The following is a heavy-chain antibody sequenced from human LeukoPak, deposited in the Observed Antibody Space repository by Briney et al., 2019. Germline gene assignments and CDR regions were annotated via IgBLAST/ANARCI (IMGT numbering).Heavy chain of an antibody. CDR3: AKDPTYYDYVWSDC. J-gene: IGHJ4*02. CDR1: GFTFSSYA. Sequence: GGSLRLSCAASGFTFSSYAMSWVRQAPGKGLEWVSGISNSGGSTYYADSVKGRFTISRDNSKNTLYLQMNSLRAEDTAVYYYAKDPTYYDYVWSDCWGQGTLVTVSS. CDR2: ISNSGGST. D-gene: IGHD3-16*01. V-gene: IGHV3-23*01.